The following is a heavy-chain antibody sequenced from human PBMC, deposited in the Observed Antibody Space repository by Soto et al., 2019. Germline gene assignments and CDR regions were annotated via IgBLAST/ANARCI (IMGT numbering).Heavy chain of an antibody. CDR3: AREKLGYCSGGSCYGAVDY. CDR2: IYYSGST. D-gene: IGHD2-15*01. V-gene: IGHV4-30-4*01. J-gene: IGHJ4*02. Sequence: QVQLQESGPGLVKPSQTLSLTCTVSGGSISSGDYYWSWIRQPPGKGLEWIGYIYYSGSTYYNPSRKSRVTTSVDTSKNQFSLKLSCVTAADTAVYYCAREKLGYCSGGSCYGAVDYWGQGTLVTVSS. CDR1: GGSISSGDYY.